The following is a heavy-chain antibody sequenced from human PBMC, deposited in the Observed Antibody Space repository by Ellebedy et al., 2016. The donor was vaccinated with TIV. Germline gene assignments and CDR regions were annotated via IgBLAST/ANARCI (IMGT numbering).Heavy chain of an antibody. CDR3: ARNDDYGDSDWFDP. Sequence: AASVKVSCKASGYTFTDYYIHWVRQAPGQGLEWMGWINPRSGATHYAQRFQGRVTMARDTSISIVYMELSRQRSNDTAVYYCARNDDYGDSDWFDPWGQGTLVTVSS. V-gene: IGHV1-2*02. D-gene: IGHD4-17*01. J-gene: IGHJ5*02. CDR2: INPRSGAT. CDR1: GYTFTDYY.